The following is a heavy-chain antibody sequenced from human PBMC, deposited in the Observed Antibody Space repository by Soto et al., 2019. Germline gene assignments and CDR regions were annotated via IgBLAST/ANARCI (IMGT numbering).Heavy chain of an antibody. Sequence: WGSLRLSCASSGFTFSSYAMSWVRQAPGKGLEWVSAISGSGGSTYYADSVKGRFTISRDNSKNTLYLQMNSLRAEDTAVYYCAKDFWSSGHYEGLLRQGTAFDIWGQGTMVTVSS. D-gene: IGHD3-22*01. V-gene: IGHV3-23*01. J-gene: IGHJ3*02. CDR1: GFTFSSYA. CDR3: AKDFWSSGHYEGLLRQGTAFDI. CDR2: ISGSGGST.